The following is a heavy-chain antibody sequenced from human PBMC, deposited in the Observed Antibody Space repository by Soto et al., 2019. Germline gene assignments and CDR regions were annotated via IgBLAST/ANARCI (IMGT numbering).Heavy chain of an antibody. CDR1: GGSISSGDYY. V-gene: IGHV4-30-4*01. J-gene: IGHJ4*02. CDR3: DRVNSSSWSKDYDY. CDR2: NYYSGST. Sequence: QVQLQESGPGLVKPSQTLSLTCTVSGGSISSGDYYWSWIRQPPGKGLVWIGYNYYSGSTYYNPSLKSRVTISVDTTKNQFSLKLSSVTAANTAVYYCDRVNSSSWSKDYDYWGQGTLLTVSS. D-gene: IGHD6-13*01.